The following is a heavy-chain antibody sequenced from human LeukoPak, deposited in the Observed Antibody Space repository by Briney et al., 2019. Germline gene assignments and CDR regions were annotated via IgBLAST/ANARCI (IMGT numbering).Heavy chain of an antibody. J-gene: IGHJ4*02. CDR1: GISFSSYG. D-gene: IGHD6-25*01. CDR2: IISSSSTI. Sequence: GGSLRLSCAVSGISFSSYGRSWARQAPGKGLEWVSYIISSSSTISYADSVKGRFTISRDNARKSLYLQMNSLRAEDTAVYYCARVRGGYYFDYWGQGTLVTVSS. V-gene: IGHV3-48*04. CDR3: ARVRGGYYFDY.